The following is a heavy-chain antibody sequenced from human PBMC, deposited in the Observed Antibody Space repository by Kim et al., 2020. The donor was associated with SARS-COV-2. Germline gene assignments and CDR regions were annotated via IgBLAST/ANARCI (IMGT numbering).Heavy chain of an antibody. J-gene: IGHJ4*02. CDR3: VKDGSAYYGSGNYFHY. D-gene: IGHD3-10*01. CDR2: ISWNSDTM. CDR1: GFTFDDYA. Sequence: GGSLRLSCAASGFTFDDYAMHWVRQAPGKGLEWVSGISWNSDTMVYADSVKGRLTISRDNAQKSLYLQMHSLRAGDTAFYYCVKDGSAYYGSGNYFHYWGQGTLVTVSS. V-gene: IGHV3-9*01.